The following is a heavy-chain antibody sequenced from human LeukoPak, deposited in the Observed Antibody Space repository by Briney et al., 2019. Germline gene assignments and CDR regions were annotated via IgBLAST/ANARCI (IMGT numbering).Heavy chain of an antibody. CDR1: GGTFSSYA. CDR2: IIPIFGTA. Sequence: GASVKVSCRASGGTFSSYAISWVRQAPGQGLEWMGGIIPIFGTANYAQKFQGRVTITADESTSTAYMELSSLRSEDTAVYYCARAEEAGDAFDIWGQGTMVTVSS. V-gene: IGHV1-69*13. CDR3: ARAEEAGDAFDI. J-gene: IGHJ3*02.